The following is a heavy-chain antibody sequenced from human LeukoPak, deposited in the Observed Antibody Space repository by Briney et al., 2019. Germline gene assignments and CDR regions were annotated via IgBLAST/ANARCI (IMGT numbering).Heavy chain of an antibody. CDR3: ARDSRYCSGGSCYASYYYYGMDG. J-gene: IGHJ6*02. V-gene: IGHV4-4*07. CDR1: GGSISSYY. D-gene: IGHD2-15*01. Sequence: SETLSLTCTVSGGSISSYYWSWIRQPAGKGLEWIGRIYTSGSTNYNPSLKSRVTMSVDTSKNQFSLKLSSVTAADTAVYYCARDSRYCSGGSCYASYYYYGMDGWGQGTTVTVSS. CDR2: IYTSGST.